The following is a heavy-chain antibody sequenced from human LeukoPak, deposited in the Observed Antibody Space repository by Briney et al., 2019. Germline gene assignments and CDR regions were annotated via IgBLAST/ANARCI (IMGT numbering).Heavy chain of an antibody. Sequence: GASVKVSCKASGYTFTGQCMHWVRQAPGQGLEWMGWINPNSGGTSYAQKFQGRVTMTRDTSISTAYMELSRLRSDDTAVYYCARVGVGTSYFFDYWGQGNLVTVSS. CDR1: GYTFTGQC. CDR2: INPNSGGT. D-gene: IGHD4-23*01. CDR3: ARVGVGTSYFFDY. V-gene: IGHV1-2*02. J-gene: IGHJ4*02.